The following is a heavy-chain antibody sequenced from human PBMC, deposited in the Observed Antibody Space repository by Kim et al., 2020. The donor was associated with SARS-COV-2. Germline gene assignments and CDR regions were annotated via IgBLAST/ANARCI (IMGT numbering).Heavy chain of an antibody. CDR1: GGSFSGYY. CDR2: INHSGST. Sequence: SETLSLTCAVYGGSFSGYYWSWIRQPPGKGLEWIGEINHSGSTNYNPSLKSRVTISVDTSKNKFSLKLRSVTAADTAVYYCARGTPYDFWSCYSFGFWG. D-gene: IGHD3-3*01. J-gene: IGHJ6*01. V-gene: IGHV4-34*01. CDR3: ARGTPYDFWSCYSFGF.